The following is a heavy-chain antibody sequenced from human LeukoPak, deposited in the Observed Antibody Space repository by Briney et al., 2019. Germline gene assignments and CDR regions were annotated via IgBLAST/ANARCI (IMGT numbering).Heavy chain of an antibody. Sequence: ASVKVSCKASGYTFTGYYMHWVRQAPGQGLEWMGWINPNSGGTNYAQKFQGWVTMTRDTSISTAYMELSRLRSDDTAVYYCARDELDYYDSSGYYYGGAPKHLGYWGQGTLVTVSS. CDR3: ARDELDYYDSSGYYYGGAPKHLGY. CDR1: GYTFTGYY. J-gene: IGHJ4*02. D-gene: IGHD3-22*01. V-gene: IGHV1-2*04. CDR2: INPNSGGT.